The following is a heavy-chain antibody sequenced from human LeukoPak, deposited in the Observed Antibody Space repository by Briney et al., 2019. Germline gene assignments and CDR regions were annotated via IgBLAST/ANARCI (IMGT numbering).Heavy chain of an antibody. J-gene: IGHJ3*02. Sequence: SETLSLTCTVSGSISSYYWSWIRQPPGKGLEWIGYIYTSGSTNYNPSLKSRVTISVDTSKNQFSLDLSSVTASDTAVYYCARQKCTSTSCLTKNAFDIWGQGTMVTVSS. CDR3: ARQKCTSTSCLTKNAFDI. D-gene: IGHD2-2*01. CDR2: IYTSGST. V-gene: IGHV4-4*09. CDR1: GSISSYY.